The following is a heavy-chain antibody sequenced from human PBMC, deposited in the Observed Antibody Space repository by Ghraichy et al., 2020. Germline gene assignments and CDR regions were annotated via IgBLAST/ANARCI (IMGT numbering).Heavy chain of an antibody. D-gene: IGHD3-9*01. CDR2: ISGSGGST. V-gene: IGHV3-23*01. Sequence: GGSLRLSCAASGFTFAAYAMSWVRQAPGKGLEWVSGISGSGGSTYYADSVKGRFTISRDNAKNTLYLQMNSLRAEDTAVYYCAKSRDAYDILTPSDYWGQGTLVTVSS. CDR1: GFTFAAYA. J-gene: IGHJ4*02. CDR3: AKSRDAYDILTPSDY.